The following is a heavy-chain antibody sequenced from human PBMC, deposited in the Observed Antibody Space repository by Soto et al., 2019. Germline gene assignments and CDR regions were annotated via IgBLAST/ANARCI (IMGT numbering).Heavy chain of an antibody. Sequence: GGSLRLSCAASGFTFSSYAMSWVRQAPGKGLEWVSAISGSGGSTYYADSVKGRFTISRDNSKNTLYLQMNSLRAEDTAVYYCAKEYYDFWSGYYCPDAFEIWGQGTIVPVSS. CDR1: GFTFSSYA. CDR2: ISGSGGST. J-gene: IGHJ3*02. D-gene: IGHD3-3*01. V-gene: IGHV3-23*01. CDR3: AKEYYDFWSGYYCPDAFEI.